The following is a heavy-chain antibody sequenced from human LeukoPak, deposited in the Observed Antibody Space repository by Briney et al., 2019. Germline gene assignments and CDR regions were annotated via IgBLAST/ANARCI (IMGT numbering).Heavy chain of an antibody. V-gene: IGHV1-69*04. Sequence: ASVKVSCKASGGTFSSYAISWVRQAPGQGLEWMGRIIPMLNIANFAQKFQGRVVFTADKSTSTAYMELSSLRSEDTALYYCSTQDYSDSGGSGSYLDYWGQGTLVTVSS. D-gene: IGHD3-22*01. CDR3: STQDYSDSGGSGSYLDY. CDR1: GGTFSSYA. CDR2: IIPMLNIA. J-gene: IGHJ4*02.